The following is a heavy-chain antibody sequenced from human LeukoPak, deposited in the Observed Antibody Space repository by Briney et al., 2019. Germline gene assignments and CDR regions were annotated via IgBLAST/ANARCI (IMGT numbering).Heavy chain of an antibody. CDR3: ARQHQMFQFTYYMDV. J-gene: IGHJ6*03. V-gene: IGHV4-4*07. CDR2: IYSSGTT. CDR1: NGSMTSYY. Sequence: PSETLSLTCTVSNGSMTSYYWSWIRDGGKGLGWIGLIYSSGTTSYNPSLKSRVSMSVDTSKSRFSLTLTSVTAADTAVYYCARQHQMFQFTYYMDVWGKGTTVTVSS. D-gene: IGHD2-2*01.